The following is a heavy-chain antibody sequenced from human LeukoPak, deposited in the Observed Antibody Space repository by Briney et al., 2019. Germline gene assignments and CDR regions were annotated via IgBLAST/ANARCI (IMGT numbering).Heavy chain of an antibody. J-gene: IGHJ6*03. Sequence: TSETLSLTCNVSGGSIRGYYWSWIRQPPGKGLEWIGYIYSSGSTNYNPSLKSRVTMSVDTSKNQFSLKVSSVTAADTAVYYCARVFDSGSQAYFYYMDVWGKGTTATISS. D-gene: IGHD3-10*01. V-gene: IGHV4-59*01. CDR1: GGSIRGYY. CDR2: IYSSGST. CDR3: ARVFDSGSQAYFYYMDV.